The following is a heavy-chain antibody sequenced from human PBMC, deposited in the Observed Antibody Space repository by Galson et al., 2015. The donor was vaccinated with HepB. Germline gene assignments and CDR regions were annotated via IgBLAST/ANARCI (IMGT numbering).Heavy chain of an antibody. V-gene: IGHV1-69*13. CDR3: ASRMSIAARPGYYYYYYMDV. J-gene: IGHJ6*03. D-gene: IGHD6-6*01. CDR2: IIPIFGTA. Sequence: SVKVSCKASGGTFSSYAISWVRQAPGQGLEWMGGIIPIFGTANYAQKFQGRVTITADESTSTAYMELSSLRSEDTAVYYCASRMSIAARPGYYYYYYMDVWGKGTTVTVSS. CDR1: GGTFSSYA.